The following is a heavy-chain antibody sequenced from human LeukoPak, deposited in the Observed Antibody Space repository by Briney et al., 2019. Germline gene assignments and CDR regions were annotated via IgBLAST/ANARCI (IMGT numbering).Heavy chain of an antibody. CDR1: GFTFSDYY. CDR2: ISSSSSYT. J-gene: IGHJ4*02. D-gene: IGHD6-13*01. V-gene: IGHV3-11*03. CDR3: ARRNQQLVMYYFDY. Sequence: GGSLRLSCAASGFTFSDYYMSWIRQAPGKGLEWVSYISSSSSYTNYADSVKGRFTISRDNAKNSLYLQMNSLRAEDTAVYYCARRNQQLVMYYFDYWGQGTLVTVSS.